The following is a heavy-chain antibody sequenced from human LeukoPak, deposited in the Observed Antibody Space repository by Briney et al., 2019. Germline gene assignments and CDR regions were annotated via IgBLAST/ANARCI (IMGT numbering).Heavy chain of an antibody. CDR3: AKDRSSSWYGRPDY. J-gene: IGHJ4*02. D-gene: IGHD6-13*01. CDR1: GFTFSSYG. Sequence: GGTLRLSCAASGFTFSSYGMSWVRQAPGKGLEWVSAISGSGGSTYNADSVKGRFTISRDNSKNTLYLQMNSLRAEDTAVYYCAKDRSSSWYGRPDYWGQGTLVTVSS. CDR2: ISGSGGST. V-gene: IGHV3-23*01.